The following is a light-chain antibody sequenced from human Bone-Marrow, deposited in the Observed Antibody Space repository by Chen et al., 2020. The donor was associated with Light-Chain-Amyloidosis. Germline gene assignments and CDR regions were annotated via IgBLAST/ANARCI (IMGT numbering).Light chain of an antibody. V-gene: IGLV2-14*03. J-gene: IGLJ1*01. CDR1: SSYVGGYNY. Sequence: QSALTQPPSVSGSPGQSITIPCTGTSSYVGGYNYVSWYQQHPGKAPKLIISDVTDRPSGVSNRFSGSKSGNTASLTISGLQAEDEADYFCSSYTARSTLVFGTATKVTVL. CDR3: SSYTARSTLV. CDR2: DVT.